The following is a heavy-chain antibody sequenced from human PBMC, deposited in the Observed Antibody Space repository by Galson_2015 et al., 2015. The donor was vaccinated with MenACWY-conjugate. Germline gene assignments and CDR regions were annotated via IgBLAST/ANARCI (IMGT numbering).Heavy chain of an antibody. CDR2: IWSNGINN. CDR1: GFSLSSCG. CDR3: ARERGPYDAFDV. D-gene: IGHD3-10*01. J-gene: IGHJ3*01. V-gene: IGHV3-33*01. Sequence: SLRLSCAASGFSLSSCGMHWVRQAPGKGLEWLAVIWSNGINNYYADSVRGRFTISRDDSKHCVLLQMNRLRVDDTAVYYCARERGPYDAFDVWGQGTMVTVSS.